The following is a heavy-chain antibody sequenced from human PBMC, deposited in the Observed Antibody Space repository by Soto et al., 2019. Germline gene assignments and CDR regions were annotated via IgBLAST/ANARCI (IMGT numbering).Heavy chain of an antibody. J-gene: IGHJ4*02. V-gene: IGHV3-23*01. D-gene: IGHD6-19*01. CDR1: GFTFSTYA. CDR3: AKGYSTGWSEGYFDY. CDR2: ISGTLST. Sequence: PGGSLRLSCAASGFTFSTYAMGWVRQAPGKGLEWVSSISGTLSTYYADSVKGQFTISRDNSKNTLHLQINSLRPDDTAVYFCAKGYSTGWSEGYFDYWGQGALVTVSS.